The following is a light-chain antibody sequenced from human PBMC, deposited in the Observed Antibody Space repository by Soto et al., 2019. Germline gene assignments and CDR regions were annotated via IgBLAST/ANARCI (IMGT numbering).Light chain of an antibody. J-gene: IGLJ2*01. CDR2: GNT. V-gene: IGLV1-40*01. CDR1: SANIGAGYD. Sequence: QSVLTQPPSVSGAPGQRVTISCAGSSANIGAGYDVHWYQQLPGTAPKLLIYGNTNRPSGVPDRFSGSKSGTSASLAITGLQAEDEADYYCQSYDSSLNGVLFGGGTKLTVL. CDR3: QSYDSSLNGVL.